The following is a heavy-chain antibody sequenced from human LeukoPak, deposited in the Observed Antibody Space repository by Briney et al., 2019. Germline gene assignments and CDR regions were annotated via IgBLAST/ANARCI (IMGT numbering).Heavy chain of an antibody. V-gene: IGHV3-9*01. J-gene: IGHJ4*02. CDR2: ISWNSGSI. D-gene: IGHD4-17*01. CDR3: AKEHYGDYYFDY. Sequence: PGGSLRLSCAASGFTFDDYAMHWVRQAPGKGLEWVSGISWNSGSIGYADSVKGRFTISRDNAKNSLYPQMNSLRAEDTALYYCAKEHYGDYYFDYWGQGTLVTVPS. CDR1: GFTFDDYA.